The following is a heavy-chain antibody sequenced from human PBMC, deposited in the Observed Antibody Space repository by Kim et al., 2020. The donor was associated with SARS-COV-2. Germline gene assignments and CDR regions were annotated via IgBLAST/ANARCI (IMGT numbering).Heavy chain of an antibody. CDR1: GYTFTSYY. V-gene: IGHV1-46*01. D-gene: IGHD6-19*01. CDR3: AREGGDSSGWYADAFDI. J-gene: IGHJ3*02. Sequence: ASVKVSCKASGYTFTSYYMHWVRQAPGQGLEWMGIINPSGGSTSYAQKFQGRVTMTRDTSTSTVYMELSSLRSEDTAVYYCAREGGDSSGWYADAFDIWGQGTMVTVSS. CDR2: INPSGGST.